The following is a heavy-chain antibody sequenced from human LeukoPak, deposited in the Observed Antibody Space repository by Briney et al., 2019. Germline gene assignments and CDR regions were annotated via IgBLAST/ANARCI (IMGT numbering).Heavy chain of an antibody. J-gene: IGHJ4*02. CDR1: GGSFSDYH. D-gene: IGHD4-17*01. Sequence: SETLSLTCAVSGGSFSDYHWNWIRQPPGKGLEWIGEINDRGSTNYNPSLKSRVTISVDTSKNQFSLKLSSVTAADTAVYYCARHYRYGTPGWGQGTLVTVSS. CDR3: ARHYRYGTPG. V-gene: IGHV4-34*01. CDR2: INDRGST.